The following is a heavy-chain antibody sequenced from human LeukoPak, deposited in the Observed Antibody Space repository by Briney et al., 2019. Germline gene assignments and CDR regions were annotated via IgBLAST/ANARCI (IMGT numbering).Heavy chain of an antibody. V-gene: IGHV3-30-3*01. Sequence: GRSLRLSCAAAAFTFNDHPMHWVRLAPHKGLEWVAAISYDGINKNYSHSAKDRLTVSRDNVNNILYLQMNRLRTEDTAVYYCARDLGILWKLAYSWGQGTLVTVSS. CDR2: ISYDGINK. J-gene: IGHJ4*02. CDR3: ARDLGILWKLAYS. D-gene: IGHD1-1*01. CDR1: AFTFNDHP.